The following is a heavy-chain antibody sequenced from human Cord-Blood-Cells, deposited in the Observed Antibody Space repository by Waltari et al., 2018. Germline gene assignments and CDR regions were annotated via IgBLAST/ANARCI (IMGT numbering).Heavy chain of an antibody. CDR1: GGTFSSYA. CDR2: ISPIFGTA. J-gene: IGHJ6*02. D-gene: IGHD3-22*01. CDR3: ARFRGYSIYYYGMDV. V-gene: IGHV1-69*06. Sequence: QVQLVQSGAEVKKPGSSVKVSCKASGGTFSSYASSWVRPAPGQGLEWMGGISPIFGTANYAQKFQGRVTITADKSTSTAYMELSSLRSEDTAVYYCARFRGYSIYYYGMDVWGQGTTVTVSS.